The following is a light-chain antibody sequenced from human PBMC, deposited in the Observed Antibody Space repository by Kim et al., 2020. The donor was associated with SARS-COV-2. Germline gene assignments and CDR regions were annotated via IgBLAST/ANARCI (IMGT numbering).Light chain of an antibody. V-gene: IGLV3-9*01. CDR3: QVWDSSTWV. CDR1: NIVTKN. CDR2: RDT. J-gene: IGLJ3*02. Sequence: SVALGQTARITSGGNNIVTKNVHWYQQKPGQAPVLVMYRDTNRPSGIPERFSGSNSGNTATLTISRAQAGDEADYYCQVWDSSTWVFGGGTQLTVL.